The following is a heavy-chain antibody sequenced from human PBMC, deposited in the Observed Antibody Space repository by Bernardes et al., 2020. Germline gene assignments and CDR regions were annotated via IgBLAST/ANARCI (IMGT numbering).Heavy chain of an antibody. D-gene: IGHD3-10*01. CDR2: ISSSSSYI. J-gene: IGHJ4*02. V-gene: IGHV3-21*01. Sequence: GSLRLSCAASGFTFSSYSMNWVRQAPGKGLEWVSSISSSSSYIYYADSVKGRFTISRDNAKNSLYLQMNSLRAEDTAVYYCARDIWGLGAMVRGVVVYWGQGTLVTVSS. CDR3: ARDIWGLGAMVRGVVVY. CDR1: GFTFSSYS.